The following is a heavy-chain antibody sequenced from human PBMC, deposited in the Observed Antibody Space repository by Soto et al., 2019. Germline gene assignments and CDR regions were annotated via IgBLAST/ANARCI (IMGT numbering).Heavy chain of an antibody. V-gene: IGHV3-23*01. D-gene: IGHD6-6*01. CDR1: GFTFSSYA. J-gene: IGHJ3*02. Sequence: PGGSLRLSCAASGFTFSSYAMSWVRQAPGKGLEWVSAISGSGGSTYYADSVKGRFTISRDNAKNSLYLQMNSLRAEDTAVYYCARDPQYSSSFFGAFDIWGQGTMVTV. CDR2: ISGSGGST. CDR3: ARDPQYSSSFFGAFDI.